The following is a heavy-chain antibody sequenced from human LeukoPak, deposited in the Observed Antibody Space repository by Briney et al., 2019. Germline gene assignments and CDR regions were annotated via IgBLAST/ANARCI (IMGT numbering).Heavy chain of an antibody. D-gene: IGHD2-2*01. CDR1: GFSVSSNY. V-gene: IGHV3-66*01. Sequence: GGSLRLSCAASGFSVSSNYMSWVRQAPGKGLEWAAIIYSGGNTYYADSVNGRFTISRDNSKNTLYLQMNSLRAEDTAVYYCARGFPYCGSTNCHYFDYWGQGTLVIVSS. J-gene: IGHJ4*02. CDR2: IYSGGNT. CDR3: ARGFPYCGSTNCHYFDY.